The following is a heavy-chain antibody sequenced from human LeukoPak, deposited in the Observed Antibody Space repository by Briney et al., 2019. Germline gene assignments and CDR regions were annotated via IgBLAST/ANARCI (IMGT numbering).Heavy chain of an antibody. Sequence: GGSLRLSCAASGFTFSSYSMDWVRQAPGKGLEWVSSISSSSSHIYYAGSVKGRLTISRDNAKNSLYLQMNSLRAEDTAVYYCARGGCTSTSCYTKDNWFDPSGQGTLVTVSS. CDR2: ISSSSSHI. CDR3: ARGGCTSTSCYTKDNWFDP. CDR1: GFTFSSYS. J-gene: IGHJ5*02. D-gene: IGHD2-2*02. V-gene: IGHV3-21*01.